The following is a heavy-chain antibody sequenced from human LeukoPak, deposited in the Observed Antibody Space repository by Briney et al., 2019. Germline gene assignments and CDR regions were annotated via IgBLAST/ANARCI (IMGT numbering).Heavy chain of an antibody. D-gene: IGHD4-11*01. V-gene: IGHV3-74*01. CDR3: ARGLVPGFLDY. CDR2: INSDESIT. Sequence: GSLRLSCSASGXTFSSSWMYWVRQAPGKGLVWVSRINSDESITTYADSVKGRFTISRDNAKNTLYLQMNSLRAEDTAVYYCARGLVPGFLDYWGQGTPVTVSS. J-gene: IGHJ4*02. CDR1: GXTFSSSW.